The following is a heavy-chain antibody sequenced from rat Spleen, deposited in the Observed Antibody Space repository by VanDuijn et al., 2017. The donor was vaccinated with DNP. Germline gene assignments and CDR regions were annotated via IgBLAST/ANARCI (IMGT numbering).Heavy chain of an antibody. D-gene: IGHD1-12*02. CDR2: IGSDGYAP. Sequence: EVQLVESGGGLVQPGRSLKLSCVVSGFTFSDYYMAWVRQAPTKGLEWVAYIGSDGYAPYYGDSVKGRFTISRDNAKSALYLQMDSLRSEETATYYCASSMGTYYPYSFDYWGQGVVVTVSS. CDR3: ASSMGTYYPYSFDY. J-gene: IGHJ2*01. CDR1: GFTFSDYY. V-gene: IGHV5S11*01.